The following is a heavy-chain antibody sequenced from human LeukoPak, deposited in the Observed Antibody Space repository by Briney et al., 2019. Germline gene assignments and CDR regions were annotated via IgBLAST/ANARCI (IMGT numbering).Heavy chain of an antibody. CDR2: INPNSGGK. J-gene: IGHJ4*02. Sequence: GASVKVSCKASGYTFTSYVINWVRQAPGQGLEWMGCINPNSGGKNYAQKFQGRVTMIRDTSIRTAYMELSTLRSDDTAVYYCARVRAYCGGDCYPDYWGQGTLVTVSS. CDR1: GYTFTSYV. D-gene: IGHD2-21*02. CDR3: ARVRAYCGGDCYPDY. V-gene: IGHV1-2*02.